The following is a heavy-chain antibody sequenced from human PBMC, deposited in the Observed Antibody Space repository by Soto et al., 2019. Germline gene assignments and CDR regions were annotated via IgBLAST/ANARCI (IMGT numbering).Heavy chain of an antibody. CDR1: GFIFTNFD. D-gene: IGHD6-19*01. J-gene: IGHJ4*02. CDR2: IGNLGGNT. Sequence: GGSLRLSCTASGFIFTNFDMGWVRQAPGEGLEWVSGIGNLGGNTQYADSVKGRFTISRDNSKNTLYLQMNSLRAEDTAVYYCAKDIEQWRPPTYYFDYWGQGTLVTVSS. CDR3: AKDIEQWRPPTYYFDY. V-gene: IGHV3-23*01.